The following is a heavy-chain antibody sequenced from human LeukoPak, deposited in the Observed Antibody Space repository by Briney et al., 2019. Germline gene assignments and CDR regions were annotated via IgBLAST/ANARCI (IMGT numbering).Heavy chain of an antibody. Sequence: SDTLSLTCLVSGDCISSSNYWGWIRQPPGKGLEWFGSIYHTGITYYNPSLKSRVTLSVDTSKNQFSLRMNSVTAADTAFYYCATDNGPWGYDALDVWGQGTVVTVSS. D-gene: IGHD3-16*01. V-gene: IGHV4-38-2*01. CDR1: GDCISSSNY. CDR3: ATDNGPWGYDALDV. J-gene: IGHJ3*01. CDR2: IYHTGIT.